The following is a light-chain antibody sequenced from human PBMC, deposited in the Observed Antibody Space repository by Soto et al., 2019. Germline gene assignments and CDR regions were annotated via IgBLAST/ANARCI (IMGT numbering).Light chain of an antibody. CDR3: QQYGSSPCT. CDR2: GAS. J-gene: IGKJ2*02. V-gene: IGKV3-20*01. Sequence: EIVLTQSPGTLSLSPGERATLSCRASQTVSSNYLAWYRQKPGQAPRLLIYGASSRATGIPDRVSGSGSGTAFTLTISRLEPEDFAVYYCQQYGSSPCTFGQGTKLEIK. CDR1: QTVSSNY.